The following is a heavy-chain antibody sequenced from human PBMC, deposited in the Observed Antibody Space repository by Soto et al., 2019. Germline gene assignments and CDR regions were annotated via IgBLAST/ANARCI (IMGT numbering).Heavy chain of an antibody. CDR1: GFTFSSYA. CDR3: AKDRAWPTNLFDY. Sequence: GGSLRLSCAASGFTFSSYAMSWVRQAPGKGLAWVSAIGGSGGSTYYADSVKGRFTITRDNSKNTLYLQINSLRAEDTAVYYCAKDRAWPTNLFDYWGQGTLVTVSS. J-gene: IGHJ4*02. V-gene: IGHV3-23*01. D-gene: IGHD2-2*01. CDR2: IGGSGGST.